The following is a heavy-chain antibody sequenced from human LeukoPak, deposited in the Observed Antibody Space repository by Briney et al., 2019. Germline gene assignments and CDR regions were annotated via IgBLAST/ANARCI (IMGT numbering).Heavy chain of an antibody. CDR3: GELGITMIGGV. J-gene: IGHJ6*04. CDR2: ISSGGSTI. Sequence: GSLRLSCAAAGFTFSSYEMSGLRQAGGEGVGWVSYISSGGSTIYYADSMKGRFTIYRGNAKNSLYLQLNSLRAEDTAAYYCGELGITMIGGVWGKGTTVTISS. V-gene: IGHV3-48*03. D-gene: IGHD3-10*02. CDR1: GFTFSSYE.